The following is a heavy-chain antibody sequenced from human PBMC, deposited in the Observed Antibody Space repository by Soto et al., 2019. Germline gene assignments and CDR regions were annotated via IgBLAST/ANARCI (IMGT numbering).Heavy chain of an antibody. CDR1: GGTFSSYA. CDR2: IIPIFGTA. D-gene: IGHD6-19*01. J-gene: IGHJ4*02. CDR3: AIGTRYSSGWQLDY. V-gene: IGHV1-69*13. Sequence: GASVKVSCKASGGTFSSYAISWVRQAPGQGLEWMGGIIPIFGTANYAQKFQGRVTITADESTSTAYMELSSLRSEDTAVYYCAIGTRYSSGWQLDYWGQGTLVTVSS.